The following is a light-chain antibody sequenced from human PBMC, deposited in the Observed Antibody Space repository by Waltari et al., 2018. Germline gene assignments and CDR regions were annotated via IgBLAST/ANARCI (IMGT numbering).Light chain of an antibody. CDR2: HAS. Sequence: DIQLTQSPSFLSASSGDRVTIPCRASQGISNFLAWYHQKPGKAPKLLIYHASTLQSGVPSRFSGTGSGTEFTLTISSLQPEDFASYYCQVVNNYPLSFGGGTKVEI. CDR1: QGISNF. CDR3: QVVNNYPLS. V-gene: IGKV1-9*01. J-gene: IGKJ4*01.